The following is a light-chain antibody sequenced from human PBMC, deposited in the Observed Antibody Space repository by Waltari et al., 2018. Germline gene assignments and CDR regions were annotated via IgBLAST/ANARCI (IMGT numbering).Light chain of an antibody. J-gene: IGKJ4*01. Sequence: EVVMTQSPAILSVSPGERATLSCRASQSVASNLAWYQQKPGQAPRLLIYGASTRATGIPARVSGSGSGTEFTLTISSMRSEDFALYYCQQYNNWPPPTFGGGTKVEIK. CDR1: QSVASN. CDR2: GAS. V-gene: IGKV3-15*01. CDR3: QQYNNWPPPT.